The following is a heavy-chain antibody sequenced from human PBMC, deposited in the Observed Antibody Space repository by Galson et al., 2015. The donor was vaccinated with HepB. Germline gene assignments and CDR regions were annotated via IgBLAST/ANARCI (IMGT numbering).Heavy chain of an antibody. V-gene: IGHV3-33*01. CDR2: IWYDGSNK. CDR1: GFIFSNYA. Sequence: SLRLSCAASGFIFSNYAMHWVRQAPGKGLEWVAVIWYDGSNKYYADSVKGRFTISRDNSKNMLYLQMNSLRAEDTAVYYCAGFIVPAAMYLDSWGQGTLVTVSS. D-gene: IGHD2-2*01. J-gene: IGHJ4*02. CDR3: AGFIVPAAMYLDS.